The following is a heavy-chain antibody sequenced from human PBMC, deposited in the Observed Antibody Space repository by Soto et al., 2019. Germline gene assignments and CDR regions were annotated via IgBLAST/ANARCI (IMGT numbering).Heavy chain of an antibody. V-gene: IGHV3-30-3*01. J-gene: IGHJ6*02. Sequence: LRLSCAASGFTFSSYAMHWVRQAPGKGLEWVAVISYDGSNKYYADSVKGRFTISRDNSKNTLYLQMNSLRAEDTAVYYCAREVGYSSGWHSQTYYYYYYGMDVWGQGTTVTVSS. CDR1: GFTFSSYA. CDR3: AREVGYSSGWHSQTYYYYYYGMDV. D-gene: IGHD6-19*01. CDR2: ISYDGSNK.